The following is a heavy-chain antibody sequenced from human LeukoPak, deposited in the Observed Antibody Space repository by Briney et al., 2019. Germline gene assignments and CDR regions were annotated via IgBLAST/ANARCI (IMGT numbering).Heavy chain of an antibody. Sequence: SETLSLTCAVYGGSFSGYYWSWIRQPPGKGLEWIGEINHSGSTNYNPSLKSRVTISVDTSKNQFSLKLSSVTAADTAVYYCARDLAGHFGGFYFDYWGQGTLVTVSS. CDR1: GGSFSGYY. V-gene: IGHV4-34*01. CDR3: ARDLAGHFGGFYFDY. CDR2: INHSGST. J-gene: IGHJ4*02. D-gene: IGHD2-21*01.